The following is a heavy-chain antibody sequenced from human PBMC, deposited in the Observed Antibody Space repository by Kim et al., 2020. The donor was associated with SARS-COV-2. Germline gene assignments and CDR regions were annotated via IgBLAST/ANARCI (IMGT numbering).Heavy chain of an antibody. CDR1: GGSFSGYY. J-gene: IGHJ6*03. Sequence: SETLSLTCAVYGGSFSGYYWSWIRQPPGKGLEWIGEINHSGSTNYNPSLKSRVTISVDTSKNQFSLKLNSVTAADTAVYYCVRETAQAGYYYMDVWGKGTTVTVSS. CDR2: INHSGST. CDR3: VRETAQAGYYYMDV. V-gene: IGHV4-34*01.